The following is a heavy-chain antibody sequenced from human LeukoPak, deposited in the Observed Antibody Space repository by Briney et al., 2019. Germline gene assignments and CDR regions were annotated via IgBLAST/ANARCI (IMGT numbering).Heavy chain of an antibody. V-gene: IGHV4-59*01. J-gene: IGHJ6*03. Sequence: SETLSLTCTVSGDSFSYFYWSCIRQPPGKGLEWIGYVDHTGSTNFNPSLNGRVSISRDTTKNLFSLRLRSVTAADTAVYFCARGRVSSSTWYSTYYYYFYMDVWGKGTTVTVSS. CDR1: GDSFSYFY. D-gene: IGHD1-1*01. CDR3: ARGRVSSSTWYSTYYYYFYMDV. CDR2: VDHTGST.